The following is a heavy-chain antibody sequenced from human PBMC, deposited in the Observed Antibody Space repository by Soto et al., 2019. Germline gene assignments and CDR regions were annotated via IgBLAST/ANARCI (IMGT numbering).Heavy chain of an antibody. CDR2: IYYSGST. J-gene: IGHJ4*02. V-gene: IGHV4-59*01. CDR1: GGSISSYY. Sequence: QVQLQESGPGLVKPSETLSLTCTVSGGSISSYYWSWIRQPPGKGLEWIGYIYYSGSTNYNPSLKSRVTISVDTSKNQFSLKLSSVTAADTAVYYCARGPNKIDYWGQGTLVTVSS. CDR3: ARGPNKIDY.